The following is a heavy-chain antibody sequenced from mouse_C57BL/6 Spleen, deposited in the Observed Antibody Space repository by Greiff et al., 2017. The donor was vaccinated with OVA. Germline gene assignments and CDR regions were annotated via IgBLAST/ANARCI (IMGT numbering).Heavy chain of an antibody. CDR2: IYPGNSDT. J-gene: IGHJ4*01. CDR3: TKITTVVAGGAMDY. V-gene: IGHV1-5*01. CDR1: GYTFTSYW. D-gene: IGHD1-1*01. Sequence: VQLQQSGTVLARPGASVKMSCKTSGYTFTSYWMHWVKQRPGQGLEWIGAIYPGNSDTSYNQKFKGKAKLTAVTSASTAYMELSSLTNEDSAVYYCTKITTVVAGGAMDYWGQGTSVTVSS.